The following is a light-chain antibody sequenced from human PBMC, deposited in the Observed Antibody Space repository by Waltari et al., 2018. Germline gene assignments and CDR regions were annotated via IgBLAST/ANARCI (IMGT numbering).Light chain of an antibody. J-gene: IGLJ1*01. Sequence: QSALTQPASVSGSPGQSIPISCTGTSSDVGGYNYVSWYQHHPVKAPKVMIYEVSNRYPGVSNRFSGSKSGNTASLTISGLQAEDETDYYCSSKSSSSAPGVFGTGTRVTVL. CDR1: SSDVGGYNY. CDR3: SSKSSSSAPGV. CDR2: EVS. V-gene: IGLV2-14*01.